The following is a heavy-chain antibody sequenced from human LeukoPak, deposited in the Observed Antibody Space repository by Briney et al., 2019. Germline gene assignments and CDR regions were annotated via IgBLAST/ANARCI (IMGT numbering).Heavy chain of an antibody. J-gene: IGHJ4*02. CDR3: ASGFGDFENPHPHFDY. CDR2: IYYSGSN. V-gene: IGHV4-59*01. D-gene: IGHD3-10*01. Sequence: PSETLSLTCTVSGGSISSYYWSWIRQPPGKGLEWIGYIYYSGSNNYNPSLKSRVTISVDTSKNQFSLKLSSVTAADTAVYYCASGFGDFENPHPHFDYWGQGTLVTVSS. CDR1: GGSISSYY.